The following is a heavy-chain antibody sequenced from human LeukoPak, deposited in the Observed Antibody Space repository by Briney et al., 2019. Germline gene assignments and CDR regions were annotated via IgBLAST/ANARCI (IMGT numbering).Heavy chain of an antibody. CDR3: VKDVYIRPDGTFDY. J-gene: IGHJ4*02. CDR1: GGSISSSSYY. V-gene: IGHV4-39*07. D-gene: IGHD1-14*01. CDR2: IYYSGST. Sequence: SETLSLTCTVSGGSISSSSYYWGWIRQPPGKGLEWIGSIYYSGSTYYNPSLKSRVTISLDTSKNQFSLKLSSVTAADTALYYCVKDVYIRPDGTFDYWGQGTLVTVSS.